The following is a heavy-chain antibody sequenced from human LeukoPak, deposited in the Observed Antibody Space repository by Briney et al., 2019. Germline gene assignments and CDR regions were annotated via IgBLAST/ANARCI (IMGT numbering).Heavy chain of an antibody. V-gene: IGHV4-30-4*01. CDR2: IYYSGST. Sequence: SETLSLTCTVSGGSLSSGDYYWGWIRQPPGTGLEWIGYIYYSGSTYYNPSFKTPLTISVDTSNNQFSLKLSSVTAADTAVYYCARVPGSSGYYYFGLYYGMDVWGQGTTVTVSS. J-gene: IGHJ6*02. D-gene: IGHD3-22*01. CDR3: ARVPGSSGYYYFGLYYGMDV. CDR1: GGSLSSGDYY.